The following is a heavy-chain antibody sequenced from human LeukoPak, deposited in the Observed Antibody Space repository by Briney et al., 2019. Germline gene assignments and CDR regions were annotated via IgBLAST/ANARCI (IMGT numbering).Heavy chain of an antibody. V-gene: IGHV4-39*01. CDR3: VRHQEGMVRGVLYYMDV. Sequence: SETLSLTCSVSGDTISTSDHYWGWIRQPPGKGLEWIGSIYYTGNTYYNPSLRSRVTISVDTSKNQFSLKLSSVTAADTAVYYCVRHQEGMVRGVLYYMDVWGTGTTVTISS. D-gene: IGHD3-10*01. J-gene: IGHJ6*03. CDR2: IYYTGNT. CDR1: GDTISTSDHY.